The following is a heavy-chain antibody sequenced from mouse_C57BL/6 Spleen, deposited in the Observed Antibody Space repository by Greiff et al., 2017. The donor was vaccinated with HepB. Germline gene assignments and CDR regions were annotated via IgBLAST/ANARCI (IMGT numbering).Heavy chain of an antibody. CDR2: IYPGDGDT. J-gene: IGHJ2*01. CDR1: GYAFSSSW. Sequence: QVQLQQSGPELVKPGASVKISCKASGYAFSSSWMNWVKQRPGKGLEWIGRIYPGDGDTNYNGKFKGKATLTADKSSSTAYMQLSSLTSEDSAVYVCARSSSGYSYYFDYWGQGTTLTVSS. CDR3: ARSSSGYSYYFDY. D-gene: IGHD3-2*02. V-gene: IGHV1-82*01.